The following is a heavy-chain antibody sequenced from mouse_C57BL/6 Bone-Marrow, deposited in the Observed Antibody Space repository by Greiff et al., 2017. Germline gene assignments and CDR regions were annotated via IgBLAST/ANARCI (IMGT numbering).Heavy chain of an antibody. CDR1: GYTFTDYY. CDR2: INPNNGGT. Sequence: EVQLQQSGPELVKPGASVKISCKASGYTFTDYYMNWVQQSHGKSLEWIGDINPNNGGTSYNQKFKGKAKLTVDKSSRTAYMELRSLTSEDSAVYYCARRPYYYGSSLDYWGQGTTLTVSS. CDR3: ARRPYYYGSSLDY. D-gene: IGHD1-1*01. J-gene: IGHJ2*01. V-gene: IGHV1-26*01.